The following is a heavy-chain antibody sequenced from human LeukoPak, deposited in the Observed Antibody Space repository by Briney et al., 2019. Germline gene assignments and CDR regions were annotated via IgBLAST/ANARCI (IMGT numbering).Heavy chain of an antibody. Sequence: SETLSLTCTVSGYSISSGYYWGWIRQPPGKGLEWIGSIHYSGSTYYNPSLKSRVTISEDTSKNQFSLKLSSVTAADTAVYFCARGPYSYDSSGAFDIWGQGTMVTVSS. V-gene: IGHV4-38-2*02. D-gene: IGHD3-22*01. CDR3: ARGPYSYDSSGAFDI. J-gene: IGHJ3*02. CDR1: GYSISSGYY. CDR2: IHYSGST.